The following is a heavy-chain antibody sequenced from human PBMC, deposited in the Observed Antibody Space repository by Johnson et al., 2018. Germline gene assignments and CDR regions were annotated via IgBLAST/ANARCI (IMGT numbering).Heavy chain of an antibody. V-gene: IGHV3-23*04. J-gene: IGHJ6*02. CDR3: ARDYHYYYGMDV. CDR2: ISGSGSTI. Sequence: VQLVQSGGGLVQPGGSLRLSCAASGFTFSSYAMSWVRQAPGKGLEWVSAISGSGSTIYYADSVKGRFTISRDNAKNSLYLQMNSLRAEDTAVYYCARDYHYYYGMDVWGQGTTVTVSS. CDR1: GFTFSSYA.